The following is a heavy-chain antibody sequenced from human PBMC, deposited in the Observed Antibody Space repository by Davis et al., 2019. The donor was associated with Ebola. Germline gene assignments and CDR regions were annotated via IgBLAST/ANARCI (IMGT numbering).Heavy chain of an antibody. CDR2: IWYDGSNK. J-gene: IGHJ6*02. Sequence: GGSLRLSCAASGFTFSSYGMHWVRQAPGKGLEWVAVIWYDGSNKYYADSVKGRFTIPRDNSKKTLYLQMNSLRAEDTAVYYCARGALLWEWGMDVWGQGTTVTVSS. CDR3: ARGALLWEWGMDV. V-gene: IGHV3-33*01. D-gene: IGHD3-10*01. CDR1: GFTFSSYG.